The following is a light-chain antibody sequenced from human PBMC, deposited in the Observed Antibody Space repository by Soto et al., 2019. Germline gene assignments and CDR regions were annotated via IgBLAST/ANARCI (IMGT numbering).Light chain of an antibody. J-gene: IGKJ1*01. CDR1: QSISTW. Sequence: DIQMTQSPSTLSASVGDRVTITCRASQSISTWLAWYQQKPGKAPKLLIYDASSLESGVPSRFSGSGSGTEFTLTISSLQPDDFATYYCQQHNNRTFGQRTKVDIK. V-gene: IGKV1-5*01. CDR3: QQHNNRT. CDR2: DAS.